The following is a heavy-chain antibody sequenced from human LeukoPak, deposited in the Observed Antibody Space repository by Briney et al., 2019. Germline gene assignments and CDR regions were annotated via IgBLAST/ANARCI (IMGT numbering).Heavy chain of an antibody. CDR3: PRGPHYGDYVPAFDI. CDR1: GGSISSYY. V-gene: IGHV4-4*07. CDR2: IYTSGGT. D-gene: IGHD4-17*01. Sequence: PSETLSLTCTVSGGSISSYYWSWIRQPAGKGLEWIGRIYTSGGTNYNPSLKSRVTMSVDTSKNQFSLKLSSVTAADTAVYYCPRGPHYGDYVPAFDIWGQGTMVTVSS. J-gene: IGHJ3*02.